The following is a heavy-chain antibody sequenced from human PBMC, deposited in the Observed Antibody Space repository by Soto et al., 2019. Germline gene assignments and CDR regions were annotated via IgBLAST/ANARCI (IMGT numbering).Heavy chain of an antibody. D-gene: IGHD1-7*01. CDR3: ARPPGITHQYDYGLDV. Sequence: QAQLVQSGAEVKKPGSSVKVSCKTSGGSFSSYALSWVRQAPGQGPEWMGGIIPIFGTTDYAQKFRGRVTITADESTSTAYMELSSLRSDDTAVYYCARPPGITHQYDYGLDVWGQGTTVTVS. CDR1: GGSFSSYA. J-gene: IGHJ6*02. CDR2: IIPIFGTT. V-gene: IGHV1-69*01.